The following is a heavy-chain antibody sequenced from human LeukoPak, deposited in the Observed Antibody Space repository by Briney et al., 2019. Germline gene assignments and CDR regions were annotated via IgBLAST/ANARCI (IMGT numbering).Heavy chain of an antibody. V-gene: IGHV4-39*01. D-gene: IGHD5-18*01. Sequence: SETLSLTCTVSGGSISSSSYYWGWIRQPPGKGLEWIGSIYYSGSTYYNPSLKSRVTISVDTSKNQFSLKLSSVTAADTAVYYCARRGYSYGNLYYYYYMDVWGKGTTVTISS. CDR1: GGSISSSSYY. J-gene: IGHJ6*03. CDR3: ARRGYSYGNLYYYYYMDV. CDR2: IYYSGST.